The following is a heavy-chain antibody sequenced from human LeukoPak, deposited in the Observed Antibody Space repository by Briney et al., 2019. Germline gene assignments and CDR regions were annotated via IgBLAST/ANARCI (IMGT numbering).Heavy chain of an antibody. CDR2: IYHSGST. V-gene: IGHV4-30-2*01. J-gene: IGHJ4*02. CDR1: GGSISSGGYS. CDR3: ARVPPGWSGFLGYFDY. Sequence: PSQTLSLTCAVSGGSISSGGYSWSWIRQPPGKGLEWIGYIYHSGSTYYNPSLKSRVTISVDRSKNQSSLKLSSVTAADTAVYYCARVPPGWSGFLGYFDYWGQGTLVTVSS. D-gene: IGHD3-3*01.